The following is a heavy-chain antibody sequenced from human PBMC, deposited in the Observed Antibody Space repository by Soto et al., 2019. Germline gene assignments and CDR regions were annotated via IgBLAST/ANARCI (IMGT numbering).Heavy chain of an antibody. CDR3: ASLQGRGPNYGMDV. J-gene: IGHJ6*02. V-gene: IGHV1-69*06. Sequence: SVKVSCKASGVTVSSYAISWVRQAPGQGLEWMGGIIPIFGTANYAQKFQGRVTITADKSTSTAYMELSSLRSEDTAVYYCASLQGRGPNYGMDVWGQGTTVTVSS. CDR2: IIPIFGTA. CDR1: GVTVSSYA.